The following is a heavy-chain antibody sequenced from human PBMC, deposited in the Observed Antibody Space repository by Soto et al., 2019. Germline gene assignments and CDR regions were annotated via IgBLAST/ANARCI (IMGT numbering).Heavy chain of an antibody. CDR3: SRARYCTSPSCYNHYYYGMDI. D-gene: IGHD2-2*02. Sequence: QEQLVQSGGEVKKPGASVRVSCKASGYTFTKYGITWVRQAPGQGLEWMGWIGVYNGKTNYARKLQGSVIMTADTSASTVYMELRSLRSDDTAVYYCSRARYCTSPSCYNHYYYGMDIWGQGTTVSFSS. CDR1: GYTFTKYG. CDR2: IGVYNGKT. V-gene: IGHV1-18*04. J-gene: IGHJ6*02.